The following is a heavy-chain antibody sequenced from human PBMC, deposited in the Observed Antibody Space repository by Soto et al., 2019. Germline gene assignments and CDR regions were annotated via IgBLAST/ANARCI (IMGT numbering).Heavy chain of an antibody. CDR1: GFTFSSYA. J-gene: IGHJ2*01. Sequence: EVQLLESGGVLVQPGGSLRLSCAASGFTFSSYAMSWVRQAPGQGLEWVSAISGSGGSTYYADSVKGRFTISRDNSKNTLYLQMNSLRAEDTAVYYWAKPPLLYGEEGYFDLWGRGTLVTVSS. CDR2: ISGSGGST. D-gene: IGHD4-17*01. V-gene: IGHV3-23*01. CDR3: AKPPLLYGEEGYFDL.